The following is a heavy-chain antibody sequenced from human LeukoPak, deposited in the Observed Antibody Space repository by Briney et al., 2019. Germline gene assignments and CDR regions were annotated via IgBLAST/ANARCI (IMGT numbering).Heavy chain of an antibody. CDR3: TSPAAQWPNDAFDI. CDR2: IRSKANSYAT. CDR1: GFTFSGSA. Sequence: GGSLRLSCAASGFTFSGSAMHWVRQASGKGLEWVGRIRSKANSYATAYAASVKGRFTISRDDSKNTAYLQMNSLKTEDTAAYYCTSPAAQWPNDAFDIWGQGTMVTVSS. V-gene: IGHV3-73*01. D-gene: IGHD6-19*01. J-gene: IGHJ3*02.